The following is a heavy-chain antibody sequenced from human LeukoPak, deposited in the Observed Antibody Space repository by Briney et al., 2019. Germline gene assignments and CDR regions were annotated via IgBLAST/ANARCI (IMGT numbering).Heavy chain of an antibody. J-gene: IGHJ4*02. CDR3: ARGQYYYGFTDY. Sequence: ASVKVSCKASGYAFTSYDINWVRQATGQGLEWMGWMNPNSGNTGYAQKFQGRVTITRNTSISTAYMELSSLRSEDTAVYYCARGQYYYGFTDYWGQGTLVTVSS. D-gene: IGHD3-10*01. CDR1: GYAFTSYD. CDR2: MNPNSGNT. V-gene: IGHV1-8*03.